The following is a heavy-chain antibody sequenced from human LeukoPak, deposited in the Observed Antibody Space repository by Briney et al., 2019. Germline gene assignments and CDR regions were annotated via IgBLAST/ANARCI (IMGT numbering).Heavy chain of an antibody. J-gene: IGHJ4*02. CDR1: GFTFSSYW. Sequence: SGGSLRLSCAASGFTFSSYWMSWVRQAPGKGLEWVANIKQDGSEKYYVDSVKGRFTISRDNAKNSLYLQMNSLRAEDTAVYYGARDFSVSASAYWGQGTLVTVSS. CDR3: ARDFSVSASAY. V-gene: IGHV3-7*01. CDR2: IKQDGSEK. D-gene: IGHD2-2*01.